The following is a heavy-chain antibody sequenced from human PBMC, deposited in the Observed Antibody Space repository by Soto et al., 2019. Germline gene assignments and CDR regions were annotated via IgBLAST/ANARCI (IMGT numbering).Heavy chain of an antibody. D-gene: IGHD2-2*01. CDR1: GGSFSGYY. CDR3: ARGRGRCSSTSCYSYYYYYCMDV. CDR2: INHSGST. J-gene: IGHJ6*02. Sequence: SETLSLTCAVYGGSFSGYYWSWIRQPPEKGLEWIGEINHSGSTNYTPSLKSRVTISVDTSKNQFSLKLSPVTAADTAVYYCARGRGRCSSTSCYSYYYYYCMDVWGQVPTVVVS. V-gene: IGHV4-34*01.